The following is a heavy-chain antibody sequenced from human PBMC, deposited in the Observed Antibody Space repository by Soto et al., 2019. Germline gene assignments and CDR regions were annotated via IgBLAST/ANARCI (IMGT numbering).Heavy chain of an antibody. Sequence: SETLSLTCAVSGGSISSSNWWSGVRQPPGKGLEWIGEIYHSGSTNYNPSLKSRVTISVDKSKNQFSLKLSSVTAADTAVYYCARSTADYSYNWFDPWGQGTLVTVSS. CDR2: IYHSGST. CDR1: GGSISSSNW. CDR3: ARSTADYSYNWFDP. D-gene: IGHD5-12*01. V-gene: IGHV4-4*02. J-gene: IGHJ5*02.